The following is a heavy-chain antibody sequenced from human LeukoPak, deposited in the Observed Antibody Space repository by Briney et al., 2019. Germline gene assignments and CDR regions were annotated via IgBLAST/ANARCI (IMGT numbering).Heavy chain of an antibody. CDR1: GFTFSSYW. Sequence: GGSLRLSCAASGFTFSSYWMSWVRQAPGKGLEWVANIKQDGSEKYYVDSVEGRFTISRDNAKNSLYLQMNSLRAEDTAVYYCAKDLLRDRWFGESWGQGTLVTVSS. V-gene: IGHV3-7*01. CDR3: AKDLLRDRWFGES. CDR2: IKQDGSEK. J-gene: IGHJ5*02. D-gene: IGHD3-10*01.